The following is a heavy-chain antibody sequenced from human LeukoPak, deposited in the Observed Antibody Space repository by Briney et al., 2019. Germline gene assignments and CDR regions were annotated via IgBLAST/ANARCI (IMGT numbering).Heavy chain of an antibody. CDR1: GYTFTSYD. Sequence: ASVKVSCKASGYTFTSYDINWVLQATGQGLEWMGWMNPNSGNTGYAQKFQARVTMTRNTSISTAYMELSSLRSEDTAVYYCARGTRGTLGYCSGGSCYSFFYWGQGTLVTVSS. V-gene: IGHV1-8*01. D-gene: IGHD2-15*01. CDR2: MNPNSGNT. J-gene: IGHJ4*02. CDR3: ARGTRGTLGYCSGGSCYSFFY.